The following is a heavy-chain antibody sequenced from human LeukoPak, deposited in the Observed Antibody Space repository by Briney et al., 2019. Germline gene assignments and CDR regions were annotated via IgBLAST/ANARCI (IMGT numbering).Heavy chain of an antibody. Sequence: SETLSLTCTVSGGSISSSSYYWGWIRQPPGKGLEWIGSIYYSGSTYYNPSLKSRVTISVDTSKNQFSLKLSSVTAADTAVYYCARGPGDPGFDYWGQGTLVTVSS. CDR1: GGSISSSSYY. D-gene: IGHD1-1*01. J-gene: IGHJ4*02. CDR2: IYYSGST. CDR3: ARGPGDPGFDY. V-gene: IGHV4-39*07.